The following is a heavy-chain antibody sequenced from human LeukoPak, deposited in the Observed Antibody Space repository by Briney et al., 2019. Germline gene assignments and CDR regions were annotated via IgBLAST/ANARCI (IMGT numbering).Heavy chain of an antibody. CDR2: IYFKGNT. CDR1: GGSISSYY. CDR3: ARFRAVSGTKGSFDV. Sequence: TSETLSLTCTVSGGSISSYYWNWIRQTPGKGLEWIGYIYFKGNTSYNPSLTSRVDISLDASRNEFSVKLNSVTAADTAIYYCARFRAVSGTKGSFDVWGQGTVVTVSS. J-gene: IGHJ3*01. V-gene: IGHV4-59*08. D-gene: IGHD6-19*01.